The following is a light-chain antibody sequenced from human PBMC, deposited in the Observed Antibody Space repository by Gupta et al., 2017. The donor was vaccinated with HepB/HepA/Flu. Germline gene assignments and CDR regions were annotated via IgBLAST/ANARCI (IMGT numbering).Light chain of an antibody. V-gene: IGKV3-15*01. Sequence: ETXMTQSPATLSVSPGERVTLSCRASQSVSSNLAWYQKKPGQAPRLLIYGASTRATGIPARFSGSGSGTEFTLTISSLQSEDFAVYYCQQYDGRPPLTFGGGTKVEIK. CDR1: QSVSSN. J-gene: IGKJ4*01. CDR2: GAS. CDR3: QQYDGRPPLT.